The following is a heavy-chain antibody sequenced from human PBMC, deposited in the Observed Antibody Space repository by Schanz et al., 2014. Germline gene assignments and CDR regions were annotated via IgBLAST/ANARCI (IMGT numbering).Heavy chain of an antibody. CDR3: AKIWKAHHLTGRPGWSDGMDV. V-gene: IGHV3-NL1*01. CDR1: GFTFDDYG. J-gene: IGHJ6*02. Sequence: QVQLVESGGGVVQPGTSLRLSCEASGFTFDDYGMHWVRQAPGKGLEWVSTIASGGSHTFYADSVTGRFTISGDNSKNTLLLQMNSLRVEDTAIYYCAKIWKAHHLTGRPGWSDGMDVWGQGTTV. CDR2: IASGGSHT. D-gene: IGHD3-3*01.